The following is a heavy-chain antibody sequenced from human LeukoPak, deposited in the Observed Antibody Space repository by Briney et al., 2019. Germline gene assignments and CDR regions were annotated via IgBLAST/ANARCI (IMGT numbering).Heavy chain of an antibody. CDR1: GYSISSGYY. CDR2: IYTSGST. J-gene: IGHJ4*01. CDR3: AREHVVVPAAIREFDY. Sequence: PSETLSLTCAVSGYSISSGYYWGWIRQPPGKGLEWIGRIYTSGSTNYNPSLKSRVTMSVDTSKNQFSLKLSSVTAADTAVYYCAREHVVVPAAIREFDYWGQEPWPPSPQ. V-gene: IGHV4-38-2*02. D-gene: IGHD2-2*02.